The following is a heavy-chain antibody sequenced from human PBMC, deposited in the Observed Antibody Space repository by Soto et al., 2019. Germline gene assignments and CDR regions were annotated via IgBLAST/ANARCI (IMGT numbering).Heavy chain of an antibody. D-gene: IGHD6-13*01. J-gene: IGHJ4*02. CDR3: AKDPRLWQQLVPPGGHPGV. CDR2: ISGSGGST. CDR1: GFTFSSYA. Sequence: GGSLRLSCAASGFTFSSYAMSWVRQAPGKGLEWVSAISGSGGSTYYADSVKGRFTISRDNSKNTLYLQMNSLRAEDTAVYYCAKDPRLWQQLVPPGGHPGVWGQGTLVTVSS. V-gene: IGHV3-23*01.